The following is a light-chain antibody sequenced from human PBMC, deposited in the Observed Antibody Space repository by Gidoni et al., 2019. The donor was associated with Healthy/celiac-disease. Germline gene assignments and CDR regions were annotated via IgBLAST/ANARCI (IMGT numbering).Light chain of an antibody. Sequence: EIVLTPSPATLSLSPGERATLSCGASQSVSSYLAWYQQKPGQAPRLLIYDASNRATGIPARFSGSGSGTDFTLTISSLEPEDFAVYYCQQRSNWPPGTFXPXTKVDIK. CDR3: QQRSNWPPGT. CDR1: QSVSSY. CDR2: DAS. J-gene: IGKJ3*01. V-gene: IGKV3-11*01.